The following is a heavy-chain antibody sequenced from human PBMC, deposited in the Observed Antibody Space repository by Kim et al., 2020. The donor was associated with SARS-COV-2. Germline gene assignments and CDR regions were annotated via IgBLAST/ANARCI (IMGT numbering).Heavy chain of an antibody. D-gene: IGHD1-26*01. J-gene: IGHJ4*02. CDR3: ARGRGRWLHPHFDY. Sequence: TPSIKSRVTRSVETSKHQFSLKLSSVTAADTAVYYCARGRGRWLHPHFDYWGQGTLVTVSS. V-gene: IGHV4-34*01.